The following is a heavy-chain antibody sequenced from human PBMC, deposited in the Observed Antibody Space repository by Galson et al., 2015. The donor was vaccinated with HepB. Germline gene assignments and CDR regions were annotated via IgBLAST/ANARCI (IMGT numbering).Heavy chain of an antibody. V-gene: IGHV1-2*06. CDR2: INPNSGGT. Sequence: SVKVSCKASGYTFTGYYMHWVRQAPGQGLEWMGRINPNSGGTNYAQKFQGRVTMTSDTSISTAYMEVSSQRSDDTAVYYCARSRALAAAGFDYWGQGTLVTVSS. CDR1: GYTFTGYY. D-gene: IGHD6-13*01. CDR3: ARSRALAAAGFDY. J-gene: IGHJ4*02.